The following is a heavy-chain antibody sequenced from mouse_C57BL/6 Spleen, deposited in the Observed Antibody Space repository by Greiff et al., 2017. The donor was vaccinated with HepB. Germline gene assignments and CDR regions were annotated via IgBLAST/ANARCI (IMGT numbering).Heavy chain of an antibody. CDR3: ARSSYYYGSSYDYFDY. CDR1: GYTFTDYY. J-gene: IGHJ2*01. D-gene: IGHD1-1*01. V-gene: IGHV1-76*01. CDR2: IYPGSGNT. Sequence: VQLQQSGAELVRPGASVKLSCKASGYTFTDYYINWVKQRPGQGLEWIARIYPGSGNTYYNEKFKGKATLTAEKSSSTAYMQLSSLTSEDSAVYFCARSSYYYGSSYDYFDYWGQGTTLTVSS.